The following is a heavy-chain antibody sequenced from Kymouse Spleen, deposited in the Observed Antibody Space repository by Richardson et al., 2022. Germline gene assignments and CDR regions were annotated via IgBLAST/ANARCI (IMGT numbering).Heavy chain of an antibody. D-gene: IGHD3-22*01. Sequence: QVQLQQWGAGLLKPSETLSLTCAVYGGSFSGYYWSWIRQPPGKGLEWIGEINHSGSTNYNPSLKSRVTISVDTSKNQFSLKLSSVTAADTAVYYCARGITMIVVVISNWFDPWGQGTLVTVSS. V-gene: IGHV4-34*01. CDR2: INHSGST. CDR1: GGSFSGYY. CDR3: ARGITMIVVVISNWFDP. J-gene: IGHJ5*02.